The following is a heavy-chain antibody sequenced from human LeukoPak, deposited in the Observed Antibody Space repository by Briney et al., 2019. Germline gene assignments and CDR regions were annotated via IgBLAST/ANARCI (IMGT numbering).Heavy chain of an antibody. CDR3: ARGSDFFDY. CDR2: IYYSGSA. Sequence: SQTLSLTCAVSGGSISSADFYWSWIRQHPGKGLEWIGFIYYSGSAYYNPSLKSRVSISIATSKNQFSLTLNSVTAADTAVYYCARGSDFFDYWGQGTLVTVSS. V-gene: IGHV4-31*11. CDR1: GGSISSADFY. J-gene: IGHJ4*02.